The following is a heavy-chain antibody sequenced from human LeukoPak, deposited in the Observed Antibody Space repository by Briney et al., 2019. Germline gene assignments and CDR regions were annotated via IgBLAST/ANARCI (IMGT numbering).Heavy chain of an antibody. D-gene: IGHD1-20*01. CDR3: ARVGYNYDLGNAFDI. CDR1: GFAFSTYW. Sequence: GGSLRLSCAASGFAFSTYWMSWVRQAPGKGLEWVAVISHDGYHEYYADSVKGRFTISRDNSRNTLFLQMNSLRADDTAVYYCARVGYNYDLGNAFDIWGQGTVVTVSS. J-gene: IGHJ3*02. CDR2: ISHDGYHE. V-gene: IGHV3-30-3*01.